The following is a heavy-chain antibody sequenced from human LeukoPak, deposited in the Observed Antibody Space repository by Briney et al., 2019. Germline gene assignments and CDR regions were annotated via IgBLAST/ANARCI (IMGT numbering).Heavy chain of an antibody. V-gene: IGHV3-23*01. CDR2: ISGNGGST. J-gene: IGHJ4*02. Sequence: GGSLRLSCAASGFTFSSYAMSWVRQAPGKGLEWVSAISGNGGSTYYADSVKGRFTISRDNSKNTLYLQMNSLRAEDTAVYYCAKGLHSSGWYPYFDYWGQGTLVTVSS. CDR1: GFTFSSYA. CDR3: AKGLHSSGWYPYFDY. D-gene: IGHD6-19*01.